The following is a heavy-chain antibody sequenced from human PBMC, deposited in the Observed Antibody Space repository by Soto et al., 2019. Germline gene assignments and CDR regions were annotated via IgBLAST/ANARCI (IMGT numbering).Heavy chain of an antibody. CDR1: GGAFTNYI. Sequence: SVKVSCKASGGAFTNYIFDWVRQAPGQGLEWMGGIIPIFGTANYAQKFQGRVTITADESTSTAYMELSSLRSEDTAVYYCAKGYCTNGVCSPHYYYYYGMDVWGQGTTVTVSS. J-gene: IGHJ6*02. CDR3: AKGYCTNGVCSPHYYYYYGMDV. V-gene: IGHV1-69*13. CDR2: IIPIFGTA. D-gene: IGHD2-8*01.